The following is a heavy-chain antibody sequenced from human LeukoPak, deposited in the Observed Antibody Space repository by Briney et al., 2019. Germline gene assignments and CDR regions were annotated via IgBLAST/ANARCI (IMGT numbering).Heavy chain of an antibody. CDR3: ARDRYYYDSSGYYADAFDI. CDR2: IYHSGST. CDR1: GGSISSSSYY. V-gene: IGHV4-39*07. D-gene: IGHD3-22*01. Sequence: PSETLSLTCTVSGGSISSSSYYWGWIRQPPGKGLEWIGSIYHSGSTYYNPSLKSRVTISVDTSKNQFSLKLSPVTAADTAVYYCARDRYYYDSSGYYADAFDIWGQGTMVTVSS. J-gene: IGHJ3*02.